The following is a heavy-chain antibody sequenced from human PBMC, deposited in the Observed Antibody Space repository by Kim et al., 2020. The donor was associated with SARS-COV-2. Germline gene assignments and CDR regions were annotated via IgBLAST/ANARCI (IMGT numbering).Heavy chain of an antibody. J-gene: IGHJ6*02. CDR3: AKESVSGIAADGPYYYYGGDV. V-gene: IGHV3-23*01. D-gene: IGHD6-13*01. CDR2: ISGSGGST. CDR1: GFTFSSYA. Sequence: GGSLRLSCAASGFTFSSYAMSWVRQAPGKGLEWVSAISGSGGSTYYADSVKGRFTISRDNAKNTLYLQMNSLRAEDTAVYYCAKESVSGIAADGPYYYYGGDVWGQGTTVTVSS.